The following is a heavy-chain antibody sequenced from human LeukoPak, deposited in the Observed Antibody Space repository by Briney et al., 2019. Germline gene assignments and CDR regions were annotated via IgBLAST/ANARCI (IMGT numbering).Heavy chain of an antibody. CDR1: GGSISIYY. D-gene: IGHD1-7*01. CDR3: VRDRELHY. Sequence: KPAETLSLTCTVSGGSISIYYWSWVRQPPGEGLEWIGYIYNSGSTTYNPSLKSRATISVDTSKNQFSLKLTSMTAADTAFYYCVRDRELHYWGQGILVTVSS. V-gene: IGHV4-59*01. CDR2: IYNSGST. J-gene: IGHJ4*02.